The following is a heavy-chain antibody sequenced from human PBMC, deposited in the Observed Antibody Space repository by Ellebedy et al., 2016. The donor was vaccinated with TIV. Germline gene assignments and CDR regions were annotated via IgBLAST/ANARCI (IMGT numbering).Heavy chain of an antibody. J-gene: IGHJ5*02. CDR3: ARGRSRSNSGGWFDP. D-gene: IGHD6-13*01. CDR2: IIPNSGGT. Sequence: ASVKVSCKASGYTFTGYYMHWVRQAPGQGLEWMGWIIPNSGGTNYAQKFQGRVTMTRDTSITTAFMELSRLRSDDTAVYYCARGRSRSNSGGWFDPWGQGTLVTVSS. CDR1: GYTFTGYY. V-gene: IGHV1-2*02.